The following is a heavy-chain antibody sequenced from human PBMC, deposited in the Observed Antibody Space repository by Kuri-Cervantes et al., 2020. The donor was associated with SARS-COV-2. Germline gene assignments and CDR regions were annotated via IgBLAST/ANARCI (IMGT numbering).Heavy chain of an antibody. D-gene: IGHD4-17*01. V-gene: IGHV3-48*03. Sequence: GESLKISCAASGFTFSSYEMNWVRQAPGKGLEWVSYISSSGSTIYYADSVKGRFTISRDNAKSSLYLQMNSLRAEDTAVYYCARADYGDHFGHWGQGTLVTVSS. J-gene: IGHJ4*02. CDR3: ARADYGDHFGH. CDR2: ISSSGSTI. CDR1: GFTFSSYE.